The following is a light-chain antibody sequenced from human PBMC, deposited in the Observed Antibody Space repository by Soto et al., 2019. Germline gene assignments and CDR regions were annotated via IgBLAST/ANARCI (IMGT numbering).Light chain of an antibody. Sequence: QSALTQPASVSGSPGQSITISCTGTSSDVGGYSSVSWYQQHPGKAPKLMIYEVSNRPSGVSNRFSGSNSGNTASLTISGLQPEDEADYYCTSYTSSAALVVFGTGTKLTVL. CDR1: SSDVGGYSS. J-gene: IGLJ1*01. V-gene: IGLV2-14*01. CDR3: TSYTSSAALVV. CDR2: EVS.